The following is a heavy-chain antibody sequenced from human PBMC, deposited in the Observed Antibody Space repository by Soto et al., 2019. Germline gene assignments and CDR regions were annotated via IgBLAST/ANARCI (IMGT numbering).Heavy chain of an antibody. CDR1: GGSISSYY. D-gene: IGHD2-21*01. Sequence: QVQLQESGPGLVKPSETLSLTCTVSGGSISSYYWSWIRQSPGKGLEWIGYIYYNGNTNYNPSLKSRLTISVDTSKNQFSLKLSSVTAADTAVYYCARDLGVMAYDYYGMDVWGQGTTVTVSS. J-gene: IGHJ6*02. V-gene: IGHV4-59*01. CDR2: IYYNGNT. CDR3: ARDLGVMAYDYYGMDV.